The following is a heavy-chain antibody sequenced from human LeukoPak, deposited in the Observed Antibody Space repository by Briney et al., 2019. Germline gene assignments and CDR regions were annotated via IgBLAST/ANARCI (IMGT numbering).Heavy chain of an antibody. CDR3: ARGDILTGYYYFDY. D-gene: IGHD3-9*01. CDR2: INPNSGGT. V-gene: IGHV1-2*02. J-gene: IGHJ4*02. CDR1: GYTFTGYY. Sequence: ASVKVSCKASGYTFTGYYMHWVRQAPGQGLEWMGWINPNSGGTNYAQKFQGRVTMTRDTSISPAYMELSRLRSDDTAVYYCARGDILTGYYYFDYWGQGTLVTVSS.